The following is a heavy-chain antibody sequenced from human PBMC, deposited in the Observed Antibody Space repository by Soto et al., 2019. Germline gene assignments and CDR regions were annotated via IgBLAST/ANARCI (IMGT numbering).Heavy chain of an antibody. CDR3: ARDHCSSTSCYSEVGD. J-gene: IGHJ4*02. D-gene: IGHD2-2*01. V-gene: IGHV3-21*01. CDR1: GFTFSSYS. CDR2: ISSSSYI. Sequence: GGSLRLSCAASGFTFSSYSMNWVRQAPGKGLEWVSSISSSSYIYYADSVKGRFTISRDNAKNSLYLQMNSLRAEDTAVYYCARDHCSSTSCYSEVGDXGQGTLVTVSS.